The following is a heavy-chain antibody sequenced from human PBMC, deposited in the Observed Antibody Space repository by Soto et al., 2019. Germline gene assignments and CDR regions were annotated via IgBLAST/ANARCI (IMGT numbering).Heavy chain of an antibody. CDR1: GFSFSNAW. D-gene: IGHD2-21*01. J-gene: IGHJ4*02. CDR2: IKSIPGGGTT. CDR3: TTVFAGTFDY. V-gene: IGHV3-15*01. Sequence: SRRLSCAASGFSFSNAWMSWVRQATGKGLEWVGRIKSIPGGGTTDYAAPVTGRFPISRDDSTNTLYLQMNSLKPEATVAYYCTTVFAGTFDYWGQGTLVTVSS.